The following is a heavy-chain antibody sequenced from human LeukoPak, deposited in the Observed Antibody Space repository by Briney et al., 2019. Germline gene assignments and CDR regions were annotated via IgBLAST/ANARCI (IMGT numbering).Heavy chain of an antibody. V-gene: IGHV1-69*06. CDR3: ARDQHYDILTGYDYYYYMDV. Sequence: SVKVSCKASGGTFSSYAISWVRQAPGQGLEWMGGIIPIFGTANYAQKFQGRVTITADKSTSTAYMELSSLRSEDTAVYYCARDQHYDILTGYDYYYYMDVWGKGTTVTVSS. D-gene: IGHD3-9*01. CDR2: IIPIFGTA. J-gene: IGHJ6*03. CDR1: GGTFSSYA.